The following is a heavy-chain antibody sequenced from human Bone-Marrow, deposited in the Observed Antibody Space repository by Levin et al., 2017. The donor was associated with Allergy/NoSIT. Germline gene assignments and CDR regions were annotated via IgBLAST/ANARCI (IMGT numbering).Heavy chain of an antibody. V-gene: IGHV3-48*04. J-gene: IGHJ4*02. D-gene: IGHD2-15*01. Sequence: PGGSLRLSCAASGFSISDYNMHWVRQAPGKGRECVSFISGSGATIHYAESVKGRFTISRDSAKNSLDLQMNSLGAEDTAVYYCGRGLGISHWGQGTLVTVSS. CDR3: GRGLGISH. CDR2: ISGSGATI. CDR1: GFSISDYN.